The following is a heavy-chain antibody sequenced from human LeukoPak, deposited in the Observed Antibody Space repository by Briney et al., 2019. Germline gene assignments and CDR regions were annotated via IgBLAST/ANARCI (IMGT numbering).Heavy chain of an antibody. CDR2: ISSSSSTI. Sequence: SGGSLRLSCAASGFTFSSYSMNWVRQAPGKGLEWVSYISSSSSTIYYADSVKGRFTISRDNAKNSLYLQMNSLRAEDTAVYYCARDIVVVPHLSDMDVWGKGTTVTVSS. J-gene: IGHJ6*03. V-gene: IGHV3-48*04. CDR1: GFTFSSYS. CDR3: ARDIVVVPHLSDMDV. D-gene: IGHD2-2*01.